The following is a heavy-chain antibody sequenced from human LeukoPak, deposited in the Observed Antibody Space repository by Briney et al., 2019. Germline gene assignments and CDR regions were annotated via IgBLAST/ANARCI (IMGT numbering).Heavy chain of an antibody. J-gene: IGHJ1*01. Sequence: PSETLSLTCTVSGGSISSSSYYWGWIRQPPGKGLEWIGSIYYSVSTYYNPSLKSRVTISVDTSKNQFSLKLSSVTAADTAVYYCARPLSNGWRGDFQHWGQGTLVTVSS. D-gene: IGHD6-19*01. CDR1: GGSISSSSYY. V-gene: IGHV4-39*01. CDR3: ARPLSNGWRGDFQH. CDR2: IYYSVST.